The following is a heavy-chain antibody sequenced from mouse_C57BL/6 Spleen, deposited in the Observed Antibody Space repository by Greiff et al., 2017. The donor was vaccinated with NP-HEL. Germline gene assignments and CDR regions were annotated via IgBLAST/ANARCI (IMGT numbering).Heavy chain of an antibody. V-gene: IGHV5-17*01. CDR1: GFTFSDYG. J-gene: IGHJ2*01. D-gene: IGHD2-3*01. CDR3: ARRDDGYLDD. Sequence: VQLKESGGGLVKPGGSLKLSCAASGFTFSDYGMHWVRQAPEKGLEWVAYISSGSSTIYYADTVKGRFTISRDNAKNTLFLQMTSLRSEDTAMYYGARRDDGYLDDWGQGTTLTVSS. CDR2: ISSGSSTI.